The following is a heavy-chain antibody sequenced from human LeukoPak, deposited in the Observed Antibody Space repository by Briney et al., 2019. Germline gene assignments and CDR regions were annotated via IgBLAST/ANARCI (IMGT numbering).Heavy chain of an antibody. CDR1: GFTFSSYS. J-gene: IGHJ5*02. D-gene: IGHD3-3*01. Sequence: GGSLRLSCGASGFTFSSYSMNWVRQAPGKGLEWVSYISSSSSTIYYADSVKGRFNISRDNAKNSLYLQMNSLRAEDTAVYYCARDRVTIFGVVSNWFDPWGQGTLVTVSS. CDR2: ISSSSSTI. V-gene: IGHV3-48*01. CDR3: ARDRVTIFGVVSNWFDP.